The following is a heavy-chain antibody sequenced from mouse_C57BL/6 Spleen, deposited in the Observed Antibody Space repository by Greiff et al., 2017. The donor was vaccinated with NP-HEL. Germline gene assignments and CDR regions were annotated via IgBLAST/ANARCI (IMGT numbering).Heavy chain of an antibody. CDR1: GYTFTDYY. J-gene: IGHJ3*01. V-gene: IGHV1-19*01. CDR3: ARSPYYGSSYFAY. Sequence: EVKLVESGPVLVKPGASVKMSCKASGYTFTDYYMNWVKQSHGKSLEWIGVINPYNGGTSYNQKFKGKATLTVDKSSSTAYMELNSLTSEDSAVYYCARSPYYGSSYFAYWGQGTLVTVSA. D-gene: IGHD1-1*01. CDR2: INPYNGGT.